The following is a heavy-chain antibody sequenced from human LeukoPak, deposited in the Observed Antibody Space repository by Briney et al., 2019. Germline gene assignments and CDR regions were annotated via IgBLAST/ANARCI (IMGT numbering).Heavy chain of an antibody. CDR2: IIPIFGTA. V-gene: IGHV1-69*13. D-gene: IGHD3-22*01. CDR3: ALGGVGGGYVVDY. J-gene: IGHJ4*02. CDR1: GGTFSSYA. Sequence: SVKVSCKASGGTFSSYAISWVRQAPGQGLEWMGGIIPIFGTANYAQKFQGRVTITADESTSTAYMELSSLRSEDTAVYYCALGGVGGGYVVDYWGQGTLVTVSS.